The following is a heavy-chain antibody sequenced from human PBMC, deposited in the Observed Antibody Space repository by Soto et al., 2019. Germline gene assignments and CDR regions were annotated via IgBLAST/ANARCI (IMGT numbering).Heavy chain of an antibody. CDR1: GYTFTSYG. CDR2: ISAYNGNT. CDR3: ARGFYCSGGSCYAAFDY. J-gene: IGHJ4*02. V-gene: IGHV1-18*04. D-gene: IGHD2-15*01. Sequence: ASVKVSCKASGYTFTSYGISWVRQAPGQGLEWMGWISAYNGNTNYAQKLQGRVTMTTDTSTSTAYMELRSLRSDDTAVYYCARGFYCSGGSCYAAFDYWGQGTMVSACS.